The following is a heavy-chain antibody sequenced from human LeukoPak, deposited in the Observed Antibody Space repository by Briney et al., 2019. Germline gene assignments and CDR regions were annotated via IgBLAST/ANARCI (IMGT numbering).Heavy chain of an antibody. D-gene: IGHD3-22*01. CDR1: GYTLTCYY. Sequence: ASVKVSCKASGYTLTCYYMHWVRQAPGQGLEWMGWINPNSGGTNYAQKFQGRVTMTRDTSISTAYMELSRLRSDDTAVYYCARGDYYYDSSGAGGIFQDYWGQGTLVTVSS. CDR3: ARGDYYYDSSGAGGIFQDY. V-gene: IGHV1-2*02. J-gene: IGHJ4*02. CDR2: INPNSGGT.